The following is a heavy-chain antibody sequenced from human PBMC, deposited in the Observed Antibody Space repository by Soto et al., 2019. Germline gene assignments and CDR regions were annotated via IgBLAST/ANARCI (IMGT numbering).Heavy chain of an antibody. CDR3: ASQEESIAVADTATYYYYYGMDV. CDR2: ISAYNGNT. J-gene: IGHJ6*02. Sequence: PVKGSCKASGYTFTGDGGSWVRQTPGQGLEWRGWISAYNGNTNYAQKLQGRVTMTTDTSTSTAYMELRSLSSDDTAVYYCASQEESIAVADTATYYYYYGMDVWGQGTTVTVSS. CDR1: GYTFTGDG. V-gene: IGHV1-18*01. D-gene: IGHD6-19*01.